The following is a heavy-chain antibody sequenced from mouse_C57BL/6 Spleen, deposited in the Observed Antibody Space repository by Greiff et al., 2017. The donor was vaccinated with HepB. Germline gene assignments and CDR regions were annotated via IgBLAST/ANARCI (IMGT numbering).Heavy chain of an antibody. CDR3: TRGGTTVVAKSPYYFDY. D-gene: IGHD1-1*01. V-gene: IGHV5-9-1*02. Sequence: EVMLVESGEGLVKPGGSLKLSCAASGFTFSSYAMSWVRQTPEKRLEWVAYISSGGDYIYYADTVKGRFTISRDNARNTLYLQMSSLKSEDTAMYYCTRGGTTVVAKSPYYFDYWGQGTTLTVSS. J-gene: IGHJ2*01. CDR2: ISSGGDYI. CDR1: GFTFSSYA.